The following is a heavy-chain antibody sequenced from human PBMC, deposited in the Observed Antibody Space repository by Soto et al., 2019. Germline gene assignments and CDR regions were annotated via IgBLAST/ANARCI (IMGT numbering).Heavy chain of an antibody. Sequence: PGGSLRLSCAASGFTFSDHYMSWIRQAPGKGLEWIGYSSNSGSFTRYADSVKGRFSISRDNAKNSLYLQINSLRGDDTAVYYCARDCPPFEAHSCYPYYGMDVWGQGTTVTVSS. D-gene: IGHD2-15*01. CDR1: GFTFSDHY. CDR2: SSNSGSFT. J-gene: IGHJ6*02. CDR3: ARDCPPFEAHSCYPYYGMDV. V-gene: IGHV3-11*06.